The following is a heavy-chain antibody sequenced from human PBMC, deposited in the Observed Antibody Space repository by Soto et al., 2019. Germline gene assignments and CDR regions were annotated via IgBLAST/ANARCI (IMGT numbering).Heavy chain of an antibody. Sequence: SETLSLTCTVSGGSISSGGYYWSWIRQHPGKSLEWIGYIYYSGSTYYNPSLKSRVTISVDTSKNQFSLKLSSVTAADTAVYYCARVGGVQLWPFDYWGQGTLVTVSS. J-gene: IGHJ4*02. CDR1: GGSISSGGYY. D-gene: IGHD5-18*01. CDR3: ARVGGVQLWPFDY. V-gene: IGHV4-31*03. CDR2: IYYSGST.